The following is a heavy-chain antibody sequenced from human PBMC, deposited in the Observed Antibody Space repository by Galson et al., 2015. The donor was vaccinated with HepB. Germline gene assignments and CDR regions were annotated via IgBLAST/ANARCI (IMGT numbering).Heavy chain of an antibody. D-gene: IGHD5-12*01. CDR3: ARRSGGYAGAYGY. CDR1: GYDFTAYW. CDR2: IYPGDSDR. J-gene: IGHJ4*02. Sequence: QSGAEVKKPGESLKISCKCSGYDFTAYWIGWERQVPGKGLEWMGIIYPGDSDRRYSLSFQGQVTISVDNSITTAYLQWSSLKASDTAMYYCARRSGGYAGAYGYWGQGTLVTGSS. V-gene: IGHV5-51*01.